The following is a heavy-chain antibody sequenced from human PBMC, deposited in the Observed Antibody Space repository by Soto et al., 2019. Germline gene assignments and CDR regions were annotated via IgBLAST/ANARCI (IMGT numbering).Heavy chain of an antibody. Sequence: QVQLVESGGGVVQPGRSLRLSCAASGFTFSSYVMHWVRQAPGKWLAWVAVISYDGNNKYYADSVKGRFTISRDNSKNTLYRPMNSLTDEDSAVYYCERVGCDGGRCYTLVGLRYGMDVWGQGTTVTV. CDR2: ISYDGNNK. CDR1: GFTFSSYV. D-gene: IGHD2-15*01. V-gene: IGHV3-30-3*01. CDR3: ERVGCDGGRCYTLVGLRYGMDV. J-gene: IGHJ6*02.